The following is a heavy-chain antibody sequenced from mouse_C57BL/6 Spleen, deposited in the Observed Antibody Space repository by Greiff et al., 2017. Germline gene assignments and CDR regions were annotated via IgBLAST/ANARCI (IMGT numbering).Heavy chain of an antibody. Sequence: EVKLVESGGGLVQPGGSLSLSCAASGFTFPDYYMSWVRQPPGKALEWLGFIRNKANGYTTEYSASVKGRFTISSDNSQSCLYLQMNALIAENSANYYSARYSSNYNYFDYWGKGTTLTVSS. J-gene: IGHJ2*01. CDR2: IRNKANGYTT. CDR1: GFTFPDYY. V-gene: IGHV7-3*01. CDR3: ARYSSNYNYFDY. D-gene: IGHD2-5*01.